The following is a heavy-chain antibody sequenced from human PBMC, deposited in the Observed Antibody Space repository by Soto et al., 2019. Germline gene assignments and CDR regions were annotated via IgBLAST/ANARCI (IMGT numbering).Heavy chain of an antibody. CDR1: GYVFISYG. CDR2: ISAYTGKA. J-gene: IGHJ4*02. D-gene: IGHD3-10*01. V-gene: IGHV1-18*04. Sequence: VKLVQSGPEVKKPGASVKVSCKTSGYVFISYGISWVRQAPGHGLEWVGWISAYTGKADYAQKFQGRVTMTTETSTSTAFLELWSLRSDDTAVYYCARDQRYYGSGSYYSDNWGQGTLVTVSS. CDR3: ARDQRYYGSGSYYSDN.